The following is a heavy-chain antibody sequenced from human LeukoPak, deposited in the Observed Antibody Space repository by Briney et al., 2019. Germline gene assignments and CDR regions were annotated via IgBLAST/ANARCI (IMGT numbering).Heavy chain of an antibody. V-gene: IGHV4-59*01. Sequence: SETLSLTCTVSCGSISSYYWSWIRQPPGKGLEWIGYMYYSGSTNYNPSLKSRVTISLDTSKNKFSLKLRSVTAADTAVYYCARNIGWFDPWGQGTLVTVSS. CDR3: ARNIGWFDP. J-gene: IGHJ5*02. CDR1: CGSISSYY. CDR2: MYYSGST. D-gene: IGHD2/OR15-2a*01.